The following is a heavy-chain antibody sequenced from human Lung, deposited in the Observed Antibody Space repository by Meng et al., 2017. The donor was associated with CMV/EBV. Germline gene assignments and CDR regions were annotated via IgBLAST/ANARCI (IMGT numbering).Heavy chain of an antibody. CDR3: ARDLIVGTAYFDY. CDR1: GFTFSTYS. D-gene: IGHD1-26*01. V-gene: IGHV3-21*01. CDR2: INNSSSYI. Sequence: GGSXRLSCAASGFTFSTYSMNWVRQAPGKGLEWVSSINNSSSYIYYADSVKGRFTISRDNAKNSLYLQMNSLRAEDTAVYYCARDLIVGTAYFDYWGQGTLVTVSS. J-gene: IGHJ4*02.